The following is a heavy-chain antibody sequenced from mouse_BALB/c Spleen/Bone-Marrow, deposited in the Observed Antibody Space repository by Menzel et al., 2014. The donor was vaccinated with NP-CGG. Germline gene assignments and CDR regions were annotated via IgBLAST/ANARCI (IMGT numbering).Heavy chain of an antibody. CDR3: AKHEDRYDWFAY. V-gene: IGHV2-6-5*01. J-gene: IGHJ3*01. D-gene: IGHD2-14*01. Sequence: VHLVESGPGLVAPSQSLSITCTVSGFSLTDYGVSWIRQPPGKGLEWLGVIWDGGSTYYNSALKSRLSISKDNSKSXVFLKMNSLQTDDTAMYYCAKHEDRYDWFAYWGQGTLVTVSA. CDR2: IWDGGST. CDR1: GFSLTDYG.